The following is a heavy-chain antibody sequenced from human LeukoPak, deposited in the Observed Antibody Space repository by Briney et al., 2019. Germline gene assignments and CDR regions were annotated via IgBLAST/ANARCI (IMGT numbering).Heavy chain of an antibody. CDR3: ARARDIVVSSNIYYFDY. D-gene: IGHD2-2*01. V-gene: IGHV4-31*03. Sequence: SQTLSLTCTVSGGSISSGGYYWNWIRQHPGKGLEWIGFIYYSGSTYHNPSLKSRVSISVDTSKNQFSPKLSSVTAADTAVYYCARARDIVVSSNIYYFDYWGQGTLVTVSS. CDR2: IYYSGST. CDR1: GGSISSGGYY. J-gene: IGHJ4*02.